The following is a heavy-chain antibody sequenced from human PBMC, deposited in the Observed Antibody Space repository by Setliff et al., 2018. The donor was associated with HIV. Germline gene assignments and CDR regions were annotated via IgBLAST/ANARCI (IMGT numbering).Heavy chain of an antibody. CDR1: GGSISSSCYY. J-gene: IGHJ4*02. V-gene: IGHV4-39*07. D-gene: IGHD3-16*02. CDR2: NYDNGST. CDR3: ARDYYDYVWGSYRLFDY. Sequence: PSETLSLTCTGSGGSISSSCYYWGWIRQPPGKGLEWIGSNYDNGSTYYNPSIKSRVTISVDTAKNQFSLKLSAVTAADTAVYYCARDYYDYVWGSYRLFDYWGQGTLVTVSS.